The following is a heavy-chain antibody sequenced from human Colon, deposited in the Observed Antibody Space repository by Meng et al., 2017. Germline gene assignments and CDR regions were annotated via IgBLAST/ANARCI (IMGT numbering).Heavy chain of an antibody. Sequence: SLKISCTASGFTFGDYAMSCFRQAPGKGLEWVGVIRSKGYGGTTEYAASVKGRFTISRDDSKSIAYLQMNSLKTEDTALYYCSRVKDYHDTSGYYFPFDYWGQGTLVTVSS. CDR1: GFTFGDYA. J-gene: IGHJ4*02. V-gene: IGHV3-49*03. D-gene: IGHD3-22*01. CDR2: IRSKGYGGTT. CDR3: SRVKDYHDTSGYYFPFDY.